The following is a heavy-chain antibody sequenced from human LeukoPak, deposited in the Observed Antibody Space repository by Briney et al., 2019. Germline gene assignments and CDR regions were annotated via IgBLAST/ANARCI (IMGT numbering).Heavy chain of an antibody. CDR3: ARGGMSTYYDSGGFYSY. CDR1: GGSISSYF. V-gene: IGHV4-59*01. D-gene: IGHD3-22*01. J-gene: IGHJ4*02. CDR2: ISSSGST. Sequence: SETLSLTCTVSGGSISSYFWNWIRQPPGKGLEWIGYISSSGSTNSSPSLKGRVTISVDTSKNQFSLNLNSVTAADTAVYYCARGGMSTYYDSGGFYSYWGQGTLVTVSS.